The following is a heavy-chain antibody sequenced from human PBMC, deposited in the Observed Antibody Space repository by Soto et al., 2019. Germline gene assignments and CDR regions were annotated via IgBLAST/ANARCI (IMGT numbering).Heavy chain of an antibody. CDR2: FDPEDGET. Sequence: GASVKVSCKVSGYTLTELSMHWVRQAPRKGLEWMGGFDPEDGETIYAQKFQGRVTMTEDTSTDTAYMELSSLRSEDTAVYYCATGEDIWEYYFDYWGQGTLVTVSS. J-gene: IGHJ4*02. CDR3: ATGEDIWEYYFDY. CDR1: GYTLTELS. D-gene: IGHD2-15*01. V-gene: IGHV1-24*01.